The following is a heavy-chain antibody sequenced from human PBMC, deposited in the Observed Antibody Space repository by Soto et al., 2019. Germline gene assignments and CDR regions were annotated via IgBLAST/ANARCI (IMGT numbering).Heavy chain of an antibody. CDR3: ASYSSSWPYYYYGMDV. J-gene: IGHJ6*02. Sequence: PSETLSLTCTVSGGSISSYYWSWIRQPPGKGLEWIGYIYYSGSTNYNPSLKSRVTISVDTSKNQFSLKLSSVTAADTAVYYCASYSSSWPYYYYGMDVWGQVTTATVSS. CDR2: IYYSGST. D-gene: IGHD6-13*01. V-gene: IGHV4-59*01. CDR1: GGSISSYY.